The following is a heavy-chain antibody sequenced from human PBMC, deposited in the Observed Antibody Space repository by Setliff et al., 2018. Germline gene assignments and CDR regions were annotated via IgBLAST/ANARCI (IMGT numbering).Heavy chain of an antibody. CDR1: GFSFGTYA. J-gene: IGHJ4*02. D-gene: IGHD3-16*02. CDR3: AKVIGGYPPKPSDY. V-gene: IGHV3-23*01. Sequence: GGSLRLSCAASGFSFGTYAMNWVRQAPGEGLEWVSAIRGTGSHTYYADSVRGRFTISRDNSENTLYLEMSSLRPEDTAVYYCAKVIGGYPPKPSDYWGQGTLVTVSS. CDR2: IRGTGSHT.